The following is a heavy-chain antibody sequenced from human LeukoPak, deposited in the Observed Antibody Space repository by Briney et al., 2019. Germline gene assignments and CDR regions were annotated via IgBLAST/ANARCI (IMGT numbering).Heavy chain of an antibody. V-gene: IGHV3-23*01. Sequence: GGSLRLSCAASGFTFSSYAMSWVRQAPGKGLEWVSAISGSGGSTCYADSVKGRFTISRDNAKNSLYLQMNSLRAEDTAVYYCAREFAGFDYWGQGTLVTVSS. CDR1: GFTFSSYA. CDR3: AREFAGFDY. J-gene: IGHJ4*02. CDR2: ISGSGGST.